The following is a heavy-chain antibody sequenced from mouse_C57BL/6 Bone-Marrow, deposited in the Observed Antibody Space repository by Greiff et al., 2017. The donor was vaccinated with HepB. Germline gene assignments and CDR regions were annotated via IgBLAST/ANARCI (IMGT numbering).Heavy chain of an antibody. CDR1: GYSITSGYY. V-gene: IGHV3-6*01. CDR3: AGGYYAMDY. J-gene: IGHJ4*01. Sequence: DVKLVESGPGLVKPSQSLSLTCSVTGYSITSGYYWNWIRQFPGNKLEWMGYISYDGSNNYNPSLKNRISITRDTSKNQFFLKLNSVTTEDTATYYCAGGYYAMDYWGQGTSVTVSS. CDR2: ISYDGSN.